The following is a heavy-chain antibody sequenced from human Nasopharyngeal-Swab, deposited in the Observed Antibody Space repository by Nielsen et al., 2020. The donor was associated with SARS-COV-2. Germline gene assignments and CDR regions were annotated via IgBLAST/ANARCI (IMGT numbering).Heavy chain of an antibody. CDR2: ITVSGDAT. CDR3: ARDLGGYFDY. J-gene: IGHJ4*02. CDR1: GFTFNSYV. V-gene: IGHV3-23*01. Sequence: GGSLRLSCAASGFTFNSYVMIWVRQAPGEGLEWVSYITVSGDATNYAESVKGRFTISRDNSKNLLYLQMNSLRVEDTAVYYCARDLGGYFDYWGQGTLVTVSS. D-gene: IGHD3-16*01.